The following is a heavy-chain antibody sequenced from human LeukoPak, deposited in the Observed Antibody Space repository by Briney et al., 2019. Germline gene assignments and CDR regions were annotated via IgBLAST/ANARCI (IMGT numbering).Heavy chain of an antibody. D-gene: IGHD3-10*01. V-gene: IGHV4-39*01. J-gene: IGHJ6*02. CDR1: GGSISSSNYY. CDR3: ARRFRVIMVRGPPGYGMDV. CDR2: VYYSGTT. Sequence: SETLSLTCTVSGGSISSSNYYWGWIRQPPGKGLEWIGGVYYSGTTYDNPSLKSRVTVSVDTSKNQFSLKLSSVTAADTAVYYCARRFRVIMVRGPPGYGMDVWGQGTTVTVSS.